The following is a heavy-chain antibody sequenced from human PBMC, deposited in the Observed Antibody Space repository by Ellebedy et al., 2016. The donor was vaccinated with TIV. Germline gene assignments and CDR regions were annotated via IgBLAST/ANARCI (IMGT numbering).Heavy chain of an antibody. J-gene: IGHJ4*02. V-gene: IGHV3-30*18. CDR2: ISYDGSNK. D-gene: IGHD4-17*01. CDR3: VKGPPTVTTVYFDY. Sequence: GGSLRLSXAASGFTFSSYGMHWVRQAPGKGLEWVAVISYDGSNKYYADSVKGRFTISRDNSKNTLYLQMNSLRAEDTAVYYCVKGPPTVTTVYFDYWGQGTLVTVSS. CDR1: GFTFSSYG.